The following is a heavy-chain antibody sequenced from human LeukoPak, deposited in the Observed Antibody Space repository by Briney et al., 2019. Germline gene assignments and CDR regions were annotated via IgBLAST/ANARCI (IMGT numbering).Heavy chain of an antibody. D-gene: IGHD7-27*01. Sequence: PGGSLRLSCAASGFTFSSYWMNWVRQAPGKGLVWVSRIASDGSSTTYADSVKGRFTMSRDNAKSTLYLQMSSLRAEDTAVYYCATSLGPLTDYWGQGTLVTVSS. CDR2: IASDGSST. V-gene: IGHV3-74*01. J-gene: IGHJ4*02. CDR1: GFTFSSYW. CDR3: ATSLGPLTDY.